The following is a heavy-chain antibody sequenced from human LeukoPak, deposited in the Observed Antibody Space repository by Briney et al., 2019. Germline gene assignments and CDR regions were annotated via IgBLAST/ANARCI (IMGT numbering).Heavy chain of an antibody. V-gene: IGHV4-4*02. CDR3: ARLGLSGYYSFDY. J-gene: IGHJ4*02. CDR1: GGSISSSNW. D-gene: IGHD3-22*01. CDR2: IYHSGST. Sequence: SETLSLTCAVSGGSISSSNWWSWVRQPPGKGLEWIGEIYHSGSTNYNPSLKSRVTISVDTSKNQFSLKLSSVTAADTAVYYCARLGLSGYYSFDYWGQGALVTVSS.